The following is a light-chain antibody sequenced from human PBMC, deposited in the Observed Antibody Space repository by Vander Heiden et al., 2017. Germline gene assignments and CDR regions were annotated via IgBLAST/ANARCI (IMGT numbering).Light chain of an antibody. Sequence: EIVMTQSPATLSVSPGESASLSCRASQRITYNLAWYQQKPGQAPRVLIYGASTRASGIPVRFSGSGSGTDFTLIISSLQSEDAAVYYCQQYSDWPPITFGQGTRLEIK. J-gene: IGKJ5*01. V-gene: IGKV3-15*01. CDR3: QQYSDWPPIT. CDR1: QRITYN. CDR2: GAS.